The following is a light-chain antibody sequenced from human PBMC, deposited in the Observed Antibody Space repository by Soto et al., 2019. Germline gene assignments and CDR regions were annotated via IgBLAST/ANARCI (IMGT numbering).Light chain of an antibody. J-gene: IGKJ1*01. CDR2: KAS. CDR3: QQYNNWPPMT. CDR1: QTISSW. V-gene: IGKV1-5*03. Sequence: IHMTQSPSTLSVSLGDIVTITFRASQTISSWLAWYQQKPGKAPKLLIYKASTLKSGVPSRFSGSGSGTEFTLPISSLQSEDFAVYYCQQYNNWPPMTFGQGTKVDI.